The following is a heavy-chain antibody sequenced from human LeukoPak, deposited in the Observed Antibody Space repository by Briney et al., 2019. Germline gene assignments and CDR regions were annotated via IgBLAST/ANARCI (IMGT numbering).Heavy chain of an antibody. CDR1: GYTFTSYA. CDR2: INAGNGNT. J-gene: IGHJ4*02. Sequence: GASVKVSCKASGYTFTSYAMHWVRQAPGQRLEWMGWINAGNGNTKYSQEFQGRVTIARDTSTSTVYMELSSLRSEDTAVYYCARINDGYNLLGYWGQGTLVTVSS. CDR3: ARINDGYNLLGY. D-gene: IGHD5-24*01. V-gene: IGHV1-3*03.